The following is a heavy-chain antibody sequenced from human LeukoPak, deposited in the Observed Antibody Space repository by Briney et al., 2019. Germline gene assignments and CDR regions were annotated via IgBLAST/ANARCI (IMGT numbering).Heavy chain of an antibody. D-gene: IGHD6-19*01. J-gene: IGHJ4*02. Sequence: ASVKVSCKASGYTFTSYGISWVRQAPGQGLEWMGWISAYNGNTNYAQKLQGRVTMTTDTSTSTAYMELRSLRSDDTAVYYCASLLSSSGWYEAYYFDYWGQGTLVTVSS. CDR1: GYTFTSYG. CDR3: ASLLSSSGWYEAYYFDY. V-gene: IGHV1-18*01. CDR2: ISAYNGNT.